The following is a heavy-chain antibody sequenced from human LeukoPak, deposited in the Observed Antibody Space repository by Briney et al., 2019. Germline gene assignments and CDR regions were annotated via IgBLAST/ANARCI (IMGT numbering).Heavy chain of an antibody. Sequence: GASVKVSCKASGHTFTDYYMHWVRQAPGQGLEWMGWINHNGGGTNYAQNFQGRVTMTRDTSISTTYMELRSLRSDDTAVYYCAKIMSGGLGFFQSWGQGTLVTVSS. J-gene: IGHJ1*01. V-gene: IGHV1-2*02. D-gene: IGHD2-15*01. CDR1: GHTFTDYY. CDR3: AKIMSGGLGFFQS. CDR2: INHNGGGT.